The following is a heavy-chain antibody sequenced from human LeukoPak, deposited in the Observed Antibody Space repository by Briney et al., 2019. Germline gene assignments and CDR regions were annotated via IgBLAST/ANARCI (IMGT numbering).Heavy chain of an antibody. J-gene: IGHJ4*02. CDR3: ARDLFGGGDY. CDR1: GFTFSSYS. Sequence: GGSLRLPCAASGFTFSSYSMNWVRQAPGKGLEWVSYISSSSSTIYYADSVKGRFTISRDNAKNSLYLQMNSLRAEDTAVYYCARDLFGGGDYWGQGTLVTVSS. V-gene: IGHV3-48*01. D-gene: IGHD3-3*01. CDR2: ISSSSSTI.